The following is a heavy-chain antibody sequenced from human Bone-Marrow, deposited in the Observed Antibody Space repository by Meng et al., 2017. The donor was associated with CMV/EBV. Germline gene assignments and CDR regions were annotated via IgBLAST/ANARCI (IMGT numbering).Heavy chain of an antibody. J-gene: IGHJ4*02. CDR2: INTDGSFT. CDR1: GFTFSNYW. Sequence: EVQLVGSGGGLVRPGGSLRLSCADSGFTFSNYWMNWVRQVPGEGLVWVSRINTDGSFTSYADSVKGRFTISRDNAKNTLYLQMNSLRVDDSAVYYCGRDLTGERDQWGQGTLVTVSS. V-gene: IGHV3-74*03. CDR3: GRDLTGERDQ. D-gene: IGHD7-27*01.